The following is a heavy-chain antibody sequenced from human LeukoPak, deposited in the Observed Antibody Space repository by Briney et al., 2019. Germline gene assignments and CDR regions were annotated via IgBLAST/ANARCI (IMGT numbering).Heavy chain of an antibody. Sequence: ASVKVSCKASGYTFTGYYMHWVRQAPGQGLEWMGRINPNSGGTNYAQKFQGRVTVTRDTSISTAYMELSRLRSDDTAVYYCARVSEYSYGRTPYYYYGMDVWGQGTTVTVSS. CDR1: GYTFTGYY. CDR3: ARVSEYSYGRTPYYYYGMDV. D-gene: IGHD5-18*01. V-gene: IGHV1-2*06. CDR2: INPNSGGT. J-gene: IGHJ6*02.